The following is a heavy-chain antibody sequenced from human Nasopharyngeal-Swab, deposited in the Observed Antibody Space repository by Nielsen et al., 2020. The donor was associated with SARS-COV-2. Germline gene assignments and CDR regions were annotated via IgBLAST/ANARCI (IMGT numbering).Heavy chain of an antibody. CDR3: ARAHTGYSSSWYGDGWFDP. Sequence: SVKVSCKASGYTFTGYYMHWVRQAPGQGLEWMGWINPNSGGTNYAQKFQGWVTMTRDTSISTAYMELSRLRSDDTAVYYCARAHTGYSSSWYGDGWFDPWGQGTLVTVSS. CDR1: GYTFTGYY. CDR2: INPNSGGT. D-gene: IGHD6-13*01. J-gene: IGHJ5*02. V-gene: IGHV1-2*04.